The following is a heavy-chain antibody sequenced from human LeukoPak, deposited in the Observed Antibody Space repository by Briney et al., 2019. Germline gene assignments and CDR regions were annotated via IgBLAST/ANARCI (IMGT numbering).Heavy chain of an antibody. D-gene: IGHD2-15*01. CDR2: INNGGDST. J-gene: IGHJ1*01. V-gene: IGHV3-23*01. CDR1: GFSFKNYA. Sequence: GGSLRLSCAASGFSFKNYAMSWIRQAPGKGLEWVSAINNGGDSTYYADSVKGRFTISRDNSKDTLYLQMNSLRAEDTAVYYCAQQLGYCSGGNCYFTYWGQGTLVTVSS. CDR3: AQQLGYCSGGNCYFTY.